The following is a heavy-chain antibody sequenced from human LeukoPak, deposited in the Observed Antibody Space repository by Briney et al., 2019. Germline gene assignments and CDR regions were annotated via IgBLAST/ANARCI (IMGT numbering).Heavy chain of an antibody. CDR1: GGSISSYY. CDR3: ARAGSSGYPYYYYMGV. D-gene: IGHD3-22*01. Sequence: SETLSLTCTVSGGSISSYYWSWIRQPPGKGLEWIGYIYYSGSTNYNPSLKSRVTISVDTSKNQFSLKLSSVTAADTAVYYCARAGSSGYPYYYYMGVWGKGTTVTVSS. J-gene: IGHJ6*03. CDR2: IYYSGST. V-gene: IGHV4-59*01.